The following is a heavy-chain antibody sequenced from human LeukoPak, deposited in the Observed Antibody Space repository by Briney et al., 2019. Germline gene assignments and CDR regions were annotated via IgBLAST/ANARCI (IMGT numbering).Heavy chain of an antibody. D-gene: IGHD3-10*01. CDR2: IHYSGST. V-gene: IGHV4-39*01. Sequence: PSETLSLTCTVSGGSISSSIYFWGWIRQPPGKGLEWIGSIHYSGSTYHDPSLKCRVTVSLDTSKNQFSLKLSSVTATDTAVYYCARQLYSSGSYCAPMDVWGKGTTVTISS. CDR3: ARQLYSSGSYCAPMDV. CDR1: GGSISSSIYF. J-gene: IGHJ6*03.